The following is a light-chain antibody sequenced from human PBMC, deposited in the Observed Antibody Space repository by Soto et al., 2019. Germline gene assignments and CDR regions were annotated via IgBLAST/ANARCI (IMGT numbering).Light chain of an antibody. CDR2: GAS. Sequence: DIQMTQSPSSLSASVGDRVTITCRASQSISKYLNWYQQKPGKAPTLLIVGASRLQSGVPSRFSGSGSGTEFSLTISSLQPEDFATYSCQQSYTTTPLTFGQGTRLEIK. CDR3: QQSYTTTPLT. CDR1: QSISKY. J-gene: IGKJ2*01. V-gene: IGKV1-39*01.